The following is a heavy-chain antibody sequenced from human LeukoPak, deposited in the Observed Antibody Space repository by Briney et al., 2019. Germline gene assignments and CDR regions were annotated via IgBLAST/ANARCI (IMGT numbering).Heavy chain of an antibody. CDR2: IYYSGST. J-gene: IGHJ5*02. Sequence: SQTLSLTCTVSGGSISSGGYYWSWIRQHPGKGLEWIGYIYYSGSTYYNPSLKSRVTISVDTSKNQFSLKLSSVTAADTAVYYCARHVLLTAPPEAHNWFDPWGQGILVTVSS. D-gene: IGHD5-18*01. CDR3: ARHVLLTAPPEAHNWFDP. CDR1: GGSISSGGYY. V-gene: IGHV4-31*03.